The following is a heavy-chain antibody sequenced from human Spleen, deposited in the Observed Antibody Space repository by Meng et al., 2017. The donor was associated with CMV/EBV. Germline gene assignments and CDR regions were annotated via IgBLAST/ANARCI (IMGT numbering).Heavy chain of an antibody. D-gene: IGHD3-3*01. V-gene: IGHV3-15*01. CDR3: ARFITIFGVGTEDYFDY. CDR2: IKSKTDGGTT. CDR1: AFIVNNAW. J-gene: IGHJ4*02. Sequence: GGSLRLSCATSAFIVNNAWVSWVRQVPGKGLEWLGRIKSKTDGGTTEYAAPVKGRFIISRDESENTLYLQMNSLKTDDTGVYYCARFITIFGVGTEDYFDYWGQGTLVTVSS.